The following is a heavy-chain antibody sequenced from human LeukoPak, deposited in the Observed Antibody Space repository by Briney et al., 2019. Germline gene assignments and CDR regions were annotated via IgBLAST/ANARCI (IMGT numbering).Heavy chain of an antibody. CDR1: GGSISSGSYS. Sequence: PSETLSLTCAVSGGSISSGSYSWSWIRQPPGKGLEWIGYIYPRGSTYYNPSLKSRVILSLDKSANQFSLNLSSVTAADTAVYYCARFSPRAMGNYLDFWGQGTLVTVSS. J-gene: IGHJ4*02. V-gene: IGHV4-30-2*01. CDR2: IYPRGST. CDR3: ARFSPRAMGNYLDF. D-gene: IGHD7-27*01.